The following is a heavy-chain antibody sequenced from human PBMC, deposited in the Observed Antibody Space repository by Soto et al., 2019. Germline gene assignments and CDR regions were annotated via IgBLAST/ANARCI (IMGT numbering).Heavy chain of an antibody. Sequence: PGESLKISCKGSGYSFTSYWIGWVRQMPGKGLEWMGRIDPSDSYINYSPSFQGHVSISADKSISTAYLQWSSLKASDTAIYYCARQVRYYDSSGYDYDAFDVWGQGTKVTVSS. CDR3: ARQVRYYDSSGYDYDAFDV. V-gene: IGHV5-10-1*01. CDR1: GYSFTSYW. D-gene: IGHD3-22*01. J-gene: IGHJ3*01. CDR2: IDPSDSYI.